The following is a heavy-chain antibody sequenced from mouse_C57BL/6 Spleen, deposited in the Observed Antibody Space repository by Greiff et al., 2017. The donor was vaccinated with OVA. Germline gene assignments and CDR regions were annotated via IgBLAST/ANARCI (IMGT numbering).Heavy chain of an antibody. CDR3: ARDGGGAMDY. CDR2: INPYNGGT. J-gene: IGHJ4*01. V-gene: IGHV1-19*01. CDR1: GYTFTDYY. Sequence: VQLKESGPVLVKPGASVKMSCKASGYTFTDYYMNWVKQSHGKSLEWIGVINPYNGGTSYNQKFKGKATLTVDKSSSTAYMELNSLTSEDSAVYYCARDGGGAMDYWGQGTSVTVSS.